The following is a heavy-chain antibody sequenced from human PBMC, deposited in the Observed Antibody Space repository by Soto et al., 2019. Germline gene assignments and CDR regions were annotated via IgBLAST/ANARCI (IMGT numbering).Heavy chain of an antibody. CDR3: VKQRGSGKTYYDNMDV. J-gene: IGHJ6*02. CDR1: GFSFNSYA. Sequence: EVQLLESGGGLVQPGGSLRLSCETSGFSFNSYAMTWVRQAPGMGLEWVAVINYNSRATFHAQSVKGRFTISRDNSRNTVFLQMDSLRAEETAVYYCVKQRGSGKTYYDNMDVWGLGTTVIVSS. CDR2: INYNSRAT. D-gene: IGHD3-10*01. V-gene: IGHV3-23*01.